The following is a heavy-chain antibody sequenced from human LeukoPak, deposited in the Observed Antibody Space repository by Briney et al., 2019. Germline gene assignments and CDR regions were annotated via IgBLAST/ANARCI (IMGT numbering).Heavy chain of an antibody. CDR1: GYTFTTYG. J-gene: IGHJ3*02. V-gene: IGHV1-18*01. D-gene: IGHD3-22*01. CDR2: ISGYNGNA. CDR3: ARHRLPRVYYDSSGYYHAAFDI. Sequence: VKVSCKASGYTFTTYGINWVRQAPGQGLEWMGWISGYNGNANYAQKLQGRVTMTTDTSTSTAYMELRSLRSDDTAVYYCARHRLPRVYYDSSGYYHAAFDIWGQGTMVTVSS.